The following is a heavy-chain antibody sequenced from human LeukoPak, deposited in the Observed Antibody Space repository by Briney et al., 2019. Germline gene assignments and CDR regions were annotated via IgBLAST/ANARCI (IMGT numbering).Heavy chain of an antibody. CDR1: GYTFTSYD. V-gene: IGHV1-8*01. Sequence: ASVKVSCKASGYTFTSYDINWVRQATGQGLEWMGWTNPNSGNTGCAQKFQGRVTITRNTSISTAYMELSSLRSEDTAVYYCARGPAHNYYYYYYMDVWGKGTTVTVSS. J-gene: IGHJ6*03. CDR3: ARGPAHNYYYYYYMDV. CDR2: TNPNSGNT.